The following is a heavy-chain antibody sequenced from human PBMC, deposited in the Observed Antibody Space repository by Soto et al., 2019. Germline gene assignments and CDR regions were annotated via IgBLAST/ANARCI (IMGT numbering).Heavy chain of an antibody. V-gene: IGHV4-34*01. D-gene: IGHD4-17*01. CDR2: INHSGST. CDR1: GGSFYGYY. Sequence: SETLSLTCAVYGGSFYGYYWNWIRQPPGKGLEWIGEINHSGSTNYNPSLKSRVSISVDTSKNQFSLRLSSVTAADTAVYYCASQRPTVTTFDYWGQGTLVTVSS. CDR3: ASQRPTVTTFDY. J-gene: IGHJ4*02.